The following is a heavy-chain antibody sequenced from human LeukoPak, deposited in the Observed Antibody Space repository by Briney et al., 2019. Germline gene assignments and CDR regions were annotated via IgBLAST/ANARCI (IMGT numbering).Heavy chain of an antibody. J-gene: IGHJ4*02. CDR2: ISWNSGTI. D-gene: IGHD2-8*01. V-gene: IGHV3-9*03. CDR3: AKGRGLMTAFDY. Sequence: GGSLRPSCAASGFTFDDYAMHWVRQAPGKGLEWVSSISWNSGTIGYADSVKGRFTISRDNAKNSLYLQMNSLRAEDMAFYYCAKGRGLMTAFDYWGQGTLVTVSS. CDR1: GFTFDDYA.